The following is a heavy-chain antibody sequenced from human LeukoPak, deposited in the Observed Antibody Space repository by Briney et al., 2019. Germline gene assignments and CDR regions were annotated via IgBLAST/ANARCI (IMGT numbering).Heavy chain of an antibody. V-gene: IGHV7-4-1*02. CDR1: GYTFISFA. CDR2: INTNTGNP. J-gene: IGHJ6*03. CDR3: AKSAAGYYYYYYYMDV. Sequence: ASVKVSCKASGYTFISFAISLVRQAPGQGLEWMGWINTNTGNPAYAQGFTGRLVFFLDTSVSTAYLQISSLKAEDTAVYYCAKSAAGYYYYYYYMDVWGKGTTVTVSS. D-gene: IGHD6-13*01.